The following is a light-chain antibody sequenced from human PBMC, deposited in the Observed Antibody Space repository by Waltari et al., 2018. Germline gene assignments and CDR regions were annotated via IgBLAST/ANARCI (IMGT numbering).Light chain of an antibody. J-gene: IGLJ2*01. CDR2: EVS. CDR1: SSDVGSYNY. V-gene: IGLV2-8*01. CDR3: SSYAASNNFQVV. Sequence: QSALTQPPSASGSPGQSVTISCTGTSSDVGSYNYVSWFQQHPGKAPKLMMYEVSKRPAGVPERFAGSKSGNTASLTVSGLQAEDEADYYCSSYAASNNFQVVFGGGTTLTVL.